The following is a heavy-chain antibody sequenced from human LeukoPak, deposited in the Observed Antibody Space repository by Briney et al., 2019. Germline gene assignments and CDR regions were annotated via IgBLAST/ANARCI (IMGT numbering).Heavy chain of an antibody. CDR1: DGSISSSSYY. CDR2: IYYSGST. Sequence: SETLSLTCTVSDGSISSSSYYWGWIRQPPGKGLEWIGSIYYSGSTYYNPSLKSRVTISVDTSKNQFSLKLSSTTAADTAVYYCARQREGYFDLWGRGTLVTVSS. V-gene: IGHV4-39*01. J-gene: IGHJ2*01. CDR3: ARQREGYFDL.